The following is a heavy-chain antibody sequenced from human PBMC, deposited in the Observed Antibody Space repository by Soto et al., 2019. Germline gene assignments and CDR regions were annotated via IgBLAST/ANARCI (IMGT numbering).Heavy chain of an antibody. J-gene: IGHJ4*02. Sequence: GASVKVSCKASGYTFTSYGVSWVRQAPGQGLEWMGWISAYNGNTNYAQKLQGRVTMTTDTSTSTVYLELSSLRSDDTAIYYCARPVADGYDFAYWGQGTQVTVSS. D-gene: IGHD5-12*01. CDR3: ARPVADGYDFAY. CDR2: ISAYNGNT. CDR1: GYTFTSYG. V-gene: IGHV1-18*01.